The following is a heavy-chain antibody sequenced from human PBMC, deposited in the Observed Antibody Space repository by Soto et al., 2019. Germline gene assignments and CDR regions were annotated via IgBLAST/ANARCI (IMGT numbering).Heavy chain of an antibody. J-gene: IGHJ4*02. CDR2: ISGSGGST. Sequence: GGSLRLSCAASGFTFSSYAMSWVRQAPGKGLEWFSAISGSGGSTYYADSVKGRFTISRDNSKNTLYLQMNSLRAEDTAVYYCAKEMGSSWYGPLDYWGQGTLVTVSS. CDR1: GFTFSSYA. V-gene: IGHV3-23*01. CDR3: AKEMGSSWYGPLDY. D-gene: IGHD6-13*01.